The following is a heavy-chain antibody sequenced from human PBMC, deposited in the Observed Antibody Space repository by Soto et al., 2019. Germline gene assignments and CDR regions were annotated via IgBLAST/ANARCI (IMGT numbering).Heavy chain of an antibody. D-gene: IGHD3-10*01. CDR1: GYSFTSYW. J-gene: IGHJ4*02. CDR3: ARGPPDYGSGSYYGNY. Sequence: GESLKISCKGSGYSFTSYWIGWVRQMPGKGLEWMGIIYPGDSDTRYSPSFQGQVTISADKSISTAYLQWSSLRASDTAMYYCARGPPDYGSGSYYGNYWGQGTLVTVSS. CDR2: IYPGDSDT. V-gene: IGHV5-51*01.